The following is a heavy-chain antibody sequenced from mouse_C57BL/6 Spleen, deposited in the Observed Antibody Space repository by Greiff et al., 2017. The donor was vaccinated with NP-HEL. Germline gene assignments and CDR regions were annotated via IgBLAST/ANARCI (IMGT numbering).Heavy chain of an antibody. CDR3: ARGGAQAFAY. CDR2: IDPADGDT. V-gene: IGHV14-2*01. Sequence: VQLQQSGAELVKPGASVKLSCTASGFNIKDSYMHWVKQRTEQGLVWIGRIDPADGDTKYAPKFQGKATITADTSSNTAYLQLSSLTSEDTAVYYCARGGAQAFAYWGQGTLVTVSA. CDR1: GFNIKDSY. D-gene: IGHD3-2*02. J-gene: IGHJ3*01.